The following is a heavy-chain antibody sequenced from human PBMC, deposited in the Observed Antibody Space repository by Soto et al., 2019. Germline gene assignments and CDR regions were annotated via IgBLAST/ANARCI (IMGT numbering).Heavy chain of an antibody. D-gene: IGHD3-9*01. CDR2: SSSSGSFT. CDR3: VRSGDNYNILAY. J-gene: IGHJ4*02. CDR1: GFTFSDHY. V-gene: IGHV3-11*06. Sequence: GGSLRLSCAASGFTFSDHYMSWIRQAPGKGLEWIGYSSSSGSFTRPADSVKGRFSISRDNAEDSLYLQIKSLRGDDTATYFCVRSGDNYNILAYWGQGTPVTVSS.